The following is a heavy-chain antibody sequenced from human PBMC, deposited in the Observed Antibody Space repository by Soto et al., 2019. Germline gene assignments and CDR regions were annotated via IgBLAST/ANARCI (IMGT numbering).Heavy chain of an antibody. Sequence: QVQLVESGGGVVQPGRSLRLSCAASGFTFSSYAMHWVRQAPGKGLEWVAVISYDGSNKYYADSVKGRFTISRDNSKNTLYLQMNSLRAEDTAVYYCARVGSIAARRNWYFDLWGRGTLVTVSS. V-gene: IGHV3-30-3*01. D-gene: IGHD6-6*01. CDR1: GFTFSSYA. CDR2: ISYDGSNK. J-gene: IGHJ2*01. CDR3: ARVGSIAARRNWYFDL.